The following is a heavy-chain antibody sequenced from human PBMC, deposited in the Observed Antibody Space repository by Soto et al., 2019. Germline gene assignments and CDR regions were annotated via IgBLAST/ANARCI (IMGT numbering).Heavy chain of an antibody. CDR1: GVTFNTFA. Sequence: SGVTFNTFAMNWVRQAPGKGLEWISSISGSGFNEYYADSVMARFTISRDNSKSTVYLELNNLSAEDTAVYHCAKNQGVELVPLATVDWFDPWGQGSVVTVSS. CDR3: AKNQGVELVPLATVDWFDP. D-gene: IGHD1-26*01. V-gene: IGHV3-23*01. J-gene: IGHJ5*02. CDR2: ISGSGFNE.